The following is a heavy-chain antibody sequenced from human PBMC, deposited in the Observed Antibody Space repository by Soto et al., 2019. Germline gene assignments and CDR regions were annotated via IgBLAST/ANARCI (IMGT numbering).Heavy chain of an antibody. J-gene: IGHJ5*02. V-gene: IGHV4-61*01. CDR2: IYYSGST. Sequence: PSETLSLTCTVSGGSVSSGSYYWSWIRQPPGKGLEWIGYIYYSGSTNYNPSLKSRVTISVDTSKNQFSLKLSSVTAADTAVYYCARDWNSGYATKFDHWGQGTLVTVSS. CDR1: GGSVSSGSYY. CDR3: ARDWNSGYATKFDH. D-gene: IGHD5-12*01.